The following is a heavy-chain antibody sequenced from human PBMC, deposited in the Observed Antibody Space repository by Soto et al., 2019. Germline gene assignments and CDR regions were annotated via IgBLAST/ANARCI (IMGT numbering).Heavy chain of an antibody. Sequence: QVHLVQSETEVKEPGASVTVSCKTSDSTFTGYTXNWVRQAPGQGLEWLGWISSLNGNTNYARKYQGRLTMTTNTSATTAYMELRSLRSDDTAVYFCARGTVTSGRWFGPWGQGTLVTVSS. CDR1: DSTFTGYT. CDR3: ARGTVTSGRWFGP. J-gene: IGHJ5*02. D-gene: IGHD4-17*01. V-gene: IGHV1-18*04. CDR2: ISSLNGNT.